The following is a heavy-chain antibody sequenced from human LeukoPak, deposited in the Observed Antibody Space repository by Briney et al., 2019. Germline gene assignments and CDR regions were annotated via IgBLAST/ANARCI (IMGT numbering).Heavy chain of an antibody. J-gene: IGHJ6*03. CDR3: ARRWNYGRNYYIDV. D-gene: IGHD1-7*01. CDR2: INDSGTI. CDR1: GGSFSNYY. Sequence: PSETQSLTCAVYGGSFSNYYWSWIRQSPGKGLEWIGEINDSGTINYNPSLMSRVTISVDKSKNQFSLKLSSVTAADTAVYYCARRWNYGRNYYIDVWGKGATVSVSS. V-gene: IGHV4-34*01.